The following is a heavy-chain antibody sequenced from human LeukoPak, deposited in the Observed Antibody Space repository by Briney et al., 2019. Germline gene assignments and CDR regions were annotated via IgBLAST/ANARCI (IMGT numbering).Heavy chain of an antibody. CDR3: ARGDYYDSSGYYYH. D-gene: IGHD3-22*01. J-gene: IGHJ5*02. V-gene: IGHV4-30-4*08. Sequence: PSQTLSLTCTVSGGSISSGDYYWGWIRQPPGKSLEWIGFIYYSGSTSYNPSLKSRVTISLDTSKNYFSLKLTSVTAADTAMYYCARGDYYDSSGYYYHWGQGTLVTVSS. CDR1: GGSISSGDYY. CDR2: IYYSGST.